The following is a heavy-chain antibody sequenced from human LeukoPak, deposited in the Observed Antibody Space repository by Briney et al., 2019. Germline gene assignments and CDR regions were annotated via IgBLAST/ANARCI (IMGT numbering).Heavy chain of an antibody. CDR3: AKDTNDFWSGSYYYYMDV. Sequence: PGGSLRLSCAASGCTFDDYAMHWVRQAPGKGLEWVSLISGDGGSTYYADSVKGRFTISRDNSKNSLYLQINSLRTEDTALYYRAKDTNDFWSGSYYYYMDVWGKGTTVTVSS. CDR2: ISGDGGST. J-gene: IGHJ6*03. CDR1: GCTFDDYA. D-gene: IGHD3-3*01. V-gene: IGHV3-43*02.